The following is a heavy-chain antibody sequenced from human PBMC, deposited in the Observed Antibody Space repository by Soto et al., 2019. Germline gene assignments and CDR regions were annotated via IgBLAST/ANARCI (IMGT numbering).Heavy chain of an antibody. J-gene: IGHJ3*02. Sequence: GGSLRLSCAASGFTFSSYAMHWVRQAPGKGLEYVSAISSNGGSTYYANSVKGRLTISRDNSKNTLYLQMGSLRAEDMAVYYCARGEGYDISHGAFDIWGQGTMVTVSS. V-gene: IGHV3-64*01. CDR1: GFTFSSYA. D-gene: IGHD3-9*01. CDR3: ARGEGYDISHGAFDI. CDR2: ISSNGGST.